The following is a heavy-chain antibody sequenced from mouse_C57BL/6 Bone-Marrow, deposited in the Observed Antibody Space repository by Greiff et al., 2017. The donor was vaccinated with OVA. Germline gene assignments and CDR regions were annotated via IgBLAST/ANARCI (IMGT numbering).Heavy chain of an antibody. CDR2: INSDGGST. V-gene: IGHV5-2*01. D-gene: IGHD3-3*01. CDR3: ARQGLRGYFDV. J-gene: IGHJ1*03. CDR1: EYEFPSHD. Sequence: EVKLMESGGGLVQPGESLKLSCESNEYEFPSHDMSWVRKTPEKRLELVAAINSDGGSTYYPDTMERRFIISRDNTKKTLYLQMSRLRSEDTALYYCARQGLRGYFDVWGTGTTVTVSS.